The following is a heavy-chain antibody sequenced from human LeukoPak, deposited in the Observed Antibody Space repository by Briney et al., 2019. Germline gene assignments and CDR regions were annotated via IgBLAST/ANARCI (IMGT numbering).Heavy chain of an antibody. CDR3: AKVVTYYGSGSYNY. D-gene: IGHD3-10*01. CDR1: GFTFSSFA. J-gene: IGHJ4*02. Sequence: GGSLRLSCAASGFTFSSFAMSWVRQAPGKGLEWVWAISGSGGSTYYADSVEGRFTISRDNSANTLYLQMNALRAEDTAVYYCAKVVTYYGSGSYNYWGQGTLVTVSS. CDR2: ISGSGGST. V-gene: IGHV3-23*01.